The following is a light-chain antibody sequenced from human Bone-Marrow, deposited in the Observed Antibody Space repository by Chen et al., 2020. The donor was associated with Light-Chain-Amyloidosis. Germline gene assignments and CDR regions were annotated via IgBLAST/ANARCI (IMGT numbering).Light chain of an antibody. CDR1: SSEVGGDNH. CDR3: SSYTSTNTLV. Sequence: QSALTQPASVSGSPAQTITISCTGTSSEVGGDNHVSWYQQHPDKAPKLSIYEVTNRPSWVPDRFSGSKSDNTASLTISGLQTEDEADYFCSSYTSTNTLVFGSGTRVTVL. CDR2: EVT. V-gene: IGLV2-14*01. J-gene: IGLJ1*01.